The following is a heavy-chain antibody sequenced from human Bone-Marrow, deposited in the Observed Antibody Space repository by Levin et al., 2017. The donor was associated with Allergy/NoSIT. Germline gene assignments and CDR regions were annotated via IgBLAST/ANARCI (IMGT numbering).Heavy chain of an antibody. D-gene: IGHD3-16*02. J-gene: IGHJ4*02. CDR2: VYYSGST. CDR1: GGSVGSSRYY. Sequence: NASETLSLTCAVSGGSVGSSRYYWGWVRQPPGKGLQWIGTVYYSGSTDYNPSLKSRVATSLDTSKNQFSLQLTPVTAADTAVYYCARLADYVWGSYRTDFDYWGQGILVTVSS. V-gene: IGHV4-39*01. CDR3: ARLADYVWGSYRTDFDY.